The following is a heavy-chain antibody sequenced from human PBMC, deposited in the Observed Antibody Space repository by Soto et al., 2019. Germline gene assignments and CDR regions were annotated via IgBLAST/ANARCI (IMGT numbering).Heavy chain of an antibody. J-gene: IGHJ4*02. V-gene: IGHV3-53*01. CDR3: ATLFGLRLGELSFDY. CDR2: IYSGGST. D-gene: IGHD3-16*02. CDR1: GFTVSSNY. Sequence: GGSLRLSCAASGFTVSSNYMSWVRQAPGKGLEWVSVIYSGGSTYYADSVKGRFTISRDNSKNTLYLQMNSLRAEDTAVYYCATLFGLRLGELSFDYWGQGTLVTVSS.